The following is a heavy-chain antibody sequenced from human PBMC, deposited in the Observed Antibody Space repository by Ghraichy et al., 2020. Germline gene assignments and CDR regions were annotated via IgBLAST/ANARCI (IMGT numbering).Heavy chain of an antibody. J-gene: IGHJ6*01. V-gene: IGHV3-23*01. CDR1: GFTFSSYA. CDR2: ISGSGGTT. Sequence: GGSLRLSCAASGFTFSSYAMSWVRQAPGKGLEWVSVISGSGGTTYYADSVKGRFTISRDNSKNTLYLQMNSLRAEDTAVYYCAKRGYCSSTGCYEALCYXXGMXXGGQGTXXTVSS. D-gene: IGHD2-2*01. CDR3: AKRGYCSSTGCYEALCYXXGMXX.